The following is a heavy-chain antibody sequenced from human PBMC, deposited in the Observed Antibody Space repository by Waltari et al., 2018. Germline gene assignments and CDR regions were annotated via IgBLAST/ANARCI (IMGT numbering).Heavy chain of an antibody. V-gene: IGHV1-24*01. CDR3: TTFNWGHDAFDL. D-gene: IGHD7-27*01. CDR1: GSSLPALS. CDR2: FDPKDAET. Sequence: QVQLVQSGAEVKTPGASVKVSCKVSGSSLPALSMHWVRQAPGKGLEWMGGFDPKDAETIYAQNFQGRVAMTEDTSTDTAYIDLTSLTSEDTAIYYCTTFNWGHDAFDLWGQGTLVTVSS. J-gene: IGHJ3*01.